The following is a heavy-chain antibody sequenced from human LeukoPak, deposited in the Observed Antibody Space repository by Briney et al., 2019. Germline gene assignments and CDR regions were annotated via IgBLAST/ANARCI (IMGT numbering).Heavy chain of an antibody. Sequence: PGGALRLSCAAPGFTFRRDNMNWVRQAPGKGLEWVSCISDSSNYIYYADSVKGRFTISRDNAKNSLYLELNSLRAEDTAVYHCVRDSDHYGDHTTRRFDYWGQGTLVTVSS. CDR1: GFTFRRDN. D-gene: IGHD4-17*01. CDR3: VRDSDHYGDHTTRRFDY. V-gene: IGHV3-21*01. J-gene: IGHJ4*02. CDR2: ISDSSNYI.